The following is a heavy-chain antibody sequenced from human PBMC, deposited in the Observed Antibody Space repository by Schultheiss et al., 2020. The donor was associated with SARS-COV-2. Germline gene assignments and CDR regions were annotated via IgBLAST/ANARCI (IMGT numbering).Heavy chain of an antibody. CDR1: GFTFSSYA. V-gene: IGHV3-9*01. CDR2: ISWNSGSI. Sequence: GGSLRLSCAASGFTFSSYAMHWVRQAPGKGLEWVSGISWNSGSIGYADSVKGRFTISRDNAKNSLYLQMNSLRAEDTALYYCAKSPGVAATEIDYWGQGTLVTVSS. J-gene: IGHJ4*02. D-gene: IGHD2-15*01. CDR3: AKSPGVAATEIDY.